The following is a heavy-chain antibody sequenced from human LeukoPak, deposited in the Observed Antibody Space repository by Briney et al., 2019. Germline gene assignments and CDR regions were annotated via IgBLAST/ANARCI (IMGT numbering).Heavy chain of an antibody. J-gene: IGHJ4*02. CDR3: AREDYYGSGRFFDY. D-gene: IGHD3-10*01. CDR1: GFTFSYYG. Sequence: GGSLRLPCAASGFTFSYYGIHWVRQAPGKGLEWVAVISYDGSNKYYADSVKGRFTISRDNSKNTLYLQMNSLRAEDTAVYYCAREDYYGSGRFFDYWGQGTLVTVSS. V-gene: IGHV3-30*19. CDR2: ISYDGSNK.